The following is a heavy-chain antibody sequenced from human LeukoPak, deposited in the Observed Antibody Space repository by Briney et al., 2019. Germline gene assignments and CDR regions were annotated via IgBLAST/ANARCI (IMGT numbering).Heavy chain of an antibody. CDR3: ARWGKHTKTCYDILTGYYISESKDYYYYGMDV. J-gene: IGHJ6*02. Sequence: PGGSLRLSCAASGFTFSSYWMSWVRQAPGKGLEWVANIKQDGSEKYYVDSVKGRFTISRDNAKNSLYLQMNSLRAEDTAVYYCARWGKHTKTCYDILTGYYISESKDYYYYGMDVWGQGTTVTVSS. D-gene: IGHD3-9*01. CDR1: GFTFSSYW. CDR2: IKQDGSEK. V-gene: IGHV3-7*01.